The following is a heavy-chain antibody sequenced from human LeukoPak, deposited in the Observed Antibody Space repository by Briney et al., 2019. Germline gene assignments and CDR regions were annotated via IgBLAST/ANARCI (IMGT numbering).Heavy chain of an antibody. CDR3: ARDQPGGRYFDWLTPMDV. V-gene: IGHV1-46*01. J-gene: IGHJ6*02. CDR2: INPSGGST. CDR1: GYTFTSYY. Sequence: EASVKVSCKASGYTFTSYYMHWVRQAPGQGLEWMGIINPSGGSTSYAQKFQGRVTMTGDTSTSTVYMELSSLRSEDTAVYYCARDQPGGRYFDWLTPMDVWGQGTTVTVSS. D-gene: IGHD3-9*01.